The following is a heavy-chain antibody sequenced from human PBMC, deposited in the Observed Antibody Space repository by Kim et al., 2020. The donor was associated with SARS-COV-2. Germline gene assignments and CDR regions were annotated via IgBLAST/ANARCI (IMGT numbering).Heavy chain of an antibody. J-gene: IGHJ4*02. V-gene: IGHV3-30-3*01. Sequence: GGSLRLSCVASGFTFSSYAMHWVRQAPGKGLEWVAVISYDGSNKYYADSVKGRFTISRDNSKNTLYLQMNSLRAEDTAVYYCARDQGAWVQGEDYWGQGTLVTVSS. CDR2: ISYDGSNK. CDR1: GFTFSSYA. CDR3: ARDQGAWVQGEDY. D-gene: IGHD1-1*01.